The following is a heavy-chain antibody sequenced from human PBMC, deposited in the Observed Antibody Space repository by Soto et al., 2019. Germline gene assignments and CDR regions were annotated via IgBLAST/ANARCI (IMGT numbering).Heavy chain of an antibody. CDR2: VYYGGRS. D-gene: IGHD3-10*01. CDR3: ARHNYGSGSTYFDY. Sequence: PSGTLSLTCTVSSAPVSSTTYTWGWIRQPPGKGLEWVASVYYGGRSYYNPSLNSRVTISVDTSKNQFSLKMTSVTAADTAVYYCARHNYGSGSTYFDYWGQGTLVTVSS. J-gene: IGHJ4*02. CDR1: SAPVSSTTYT. V-gene: IGHV4-39*01.